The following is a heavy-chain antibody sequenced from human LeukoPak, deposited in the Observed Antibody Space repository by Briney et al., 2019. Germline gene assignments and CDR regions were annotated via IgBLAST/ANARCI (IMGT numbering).Heavy chain of an antibody. CDR3: ARDVGARLSLY. CDR2: IYHSGST. Sequence: SGTLTLTCAVSGDSISTNNWFSWVRQPPGKGLEWIGEIYHSGSTNYNPSLKSRVTISVDKSKNQFSLKLTSVTAADTAMYYCARDVGARLSLYWGEGTLVTVSS. J-gene: IGHJ4*02. D-gene: IGHD6-6*01. CDR1: GDSISTNNW. V-gene: IGHV4-4*02.